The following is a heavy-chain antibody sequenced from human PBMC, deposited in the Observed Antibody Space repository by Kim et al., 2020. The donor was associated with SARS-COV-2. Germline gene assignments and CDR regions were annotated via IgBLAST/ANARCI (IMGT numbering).Heavy chain of an antibody. J-gene: IGHJ4*02. D-gene: IGHD5-12*01. Sequence: GGSLRLSCAASGFTFSSFAMSWVRQAPGKGLEWVSTISGSGGSTYYADSVKGRFTISRDNSKNTLYLQMNSLRAEDTAVYYCAKGATGGYGSLDYWGQGTLVTVSS. V-gene: IGHV3-23*01. CDR1: GFTFSSFA. CDR2: ISGSGGST. CDR3: AKGATGGYGSLDY.